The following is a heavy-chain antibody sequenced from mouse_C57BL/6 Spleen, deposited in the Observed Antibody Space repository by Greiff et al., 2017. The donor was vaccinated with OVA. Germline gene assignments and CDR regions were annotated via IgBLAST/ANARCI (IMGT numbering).Heavy chain of an antibody. Sequence: QVQLQQPGAELVKPGASVKMSCKPSGYTFTSYWITWVKQRPGQGLEWMGDIYPGSGSTNYNEKFKSKATLTVDTSSSTASMQLSSLKSEDSEVYEWERSRQLRREAMDDWGQGTSVTVSS. V-gene: IGHV1-55*01. CDR2: IYPGSGST. D-gene: IGHD3-2*02. J-gene: IGHJ4*01. CDR3: ERSRQLRREAMDD. CDR1: GYTFTSYW.